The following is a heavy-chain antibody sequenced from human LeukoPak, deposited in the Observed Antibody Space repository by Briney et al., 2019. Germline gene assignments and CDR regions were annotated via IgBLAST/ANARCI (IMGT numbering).Heavy chain of an antibody. V-gene: IGHV3-21*01. Sequence: GGSLRLSCAASGFTFSSYGMHWVRQAPGKGLEWVSSISSSSSYIYYADSVKGRFTISRDNAKNSLYLQMNSLRAEDTAVYYCASTYCSSTSCYYYFDYWGQGTLVTVSS. J-gene: IGHJ4*02. CDR2: ISSSSSYI. CDR1: GFTFSSYG. CDR3: ASTYCSSTSCYYYFDY. D-gene: IGHD2-2*01.